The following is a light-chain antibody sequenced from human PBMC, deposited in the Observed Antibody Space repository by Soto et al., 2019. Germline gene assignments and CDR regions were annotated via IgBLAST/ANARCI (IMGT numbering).Light chain of an antibody. CDR3: CSFAGSSTFPYV. J-gene: IGLJ1*01. Sequence: SLLTQPASVYGSPGQSITISCTGTSSDVGSYNLVSWYQHHPGKAPKLMIYEVSKRPSGVSNRFSGSKSGNTASLTISGLQAEDEADYYSCSFAGSSTFPYVFGTGTKVPVL. CDR2: EVS. V-gene: IGLV2-23*02. CDR1: SSDVGSYNL.